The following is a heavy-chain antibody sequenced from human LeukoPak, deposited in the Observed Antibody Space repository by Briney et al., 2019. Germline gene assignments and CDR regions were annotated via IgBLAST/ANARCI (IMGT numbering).Heavy chain of an antibody. J-gene: IGHJ4*02. CDR3: AKDIEASI. V-gene: IGHV3-23*01. Sequence: GGSLRLSCAASGSTFSDSAMDWVRQAPGKGLEWVSLISHSGANIFYADSVKGRFSVSRDNSKNTMYLQMNSLRAEDTAVYYCAKDIEASIWGQGTLVAVSS. D-gene: IGHD2-15*01. CDR2: ISHSGANI. CDR1: GSTFSDSA.